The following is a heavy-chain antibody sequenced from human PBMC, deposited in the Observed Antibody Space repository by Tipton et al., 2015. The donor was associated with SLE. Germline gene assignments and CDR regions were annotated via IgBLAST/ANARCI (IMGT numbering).Heavy chain of an antibody. J-gene: IGHJ5*02. CDR2: ISHRGST. CDR3: ARTYYYDSSAINPSGWFDP. Sequence: TLSLTCAVSGYSISSGFHWVWIRQPPGKGLEWIGSISHRGSTYYNPSLKSRVTISVDTSKNQFSLKLTSVTAADTALYYCARTYYYDSSAINPSGWFDPWGQGTLVTVSS. CDR1: GYSISSGFH. D-gene: IGHD3-22*01. V-gene: IGHV4-38-2*01.